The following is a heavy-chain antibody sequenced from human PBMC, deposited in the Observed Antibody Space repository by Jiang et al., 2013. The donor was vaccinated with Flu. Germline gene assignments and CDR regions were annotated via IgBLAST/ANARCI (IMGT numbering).Heavy chain of an antibody. CDR3: AMEAVAGFFDY. CDR2: ISGSGDAT. D-gene: IGHD6-19*01. CDR1: GFTFSSYA. V-gene: IGHV3-23*04. J-gene: IGHJ4*02. Sequence: VQLVESGGGLVQPGGSLRLSCSVSGFTFSSYAMNWVRQASGKGLEWVSGISGSGDATYYADSVKGRFTISRDNSKNTLYLQMNSLRAEDTAVYYCAMEAVAGFFDYWGQGTLVTVSS.